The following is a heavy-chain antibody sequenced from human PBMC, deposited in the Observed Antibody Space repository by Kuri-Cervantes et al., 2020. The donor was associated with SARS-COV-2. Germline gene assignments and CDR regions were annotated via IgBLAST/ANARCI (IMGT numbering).Heavy chain of an antibody. D-gene: IGHD3-3*01. CDR2: IYTSGST. CDR3: AREGGNLEP. Sequence: LRLSCTVSGGSISSGSYYWSWIRQPAGKGLEWIGRIYTSGSTNYNPSLKSRVTISVDTSKNQFSLKLSSVTAADTAVYYCAREGGNLEPWGQGTLVTVSS. V-gene: IGHV4-61*02. CDR1: GGSISSGSYY. J-gene: IGHJ5*02.